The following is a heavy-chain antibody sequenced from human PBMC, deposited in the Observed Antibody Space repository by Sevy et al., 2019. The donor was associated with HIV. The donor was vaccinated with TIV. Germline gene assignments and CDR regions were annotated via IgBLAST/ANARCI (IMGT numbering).Heavy chain of an antibody. Sequence: GGFLRLSCAASGFTFSNYGMHWVRQAPGEGLEWVAVISYDGSNKFYGGSVKGRFTISRDTSKSTLYLQMNSLRVEDTAVYYCAKDFTGYNGMDVWGQGTMVTVSS. J-gene: IGHJ6*02. CDR2: ISYDGSNK. V-gene: IGHV3-30*18. CDR1: GFTFSNYG. CDR3: AKDFTGYNGMDV. D-gene: IGHD3-9*01.